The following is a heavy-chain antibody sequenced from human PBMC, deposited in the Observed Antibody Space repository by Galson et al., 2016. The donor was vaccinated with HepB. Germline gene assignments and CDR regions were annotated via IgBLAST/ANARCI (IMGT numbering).Heavy chain of an antibody. V-gene: IGHV4-4*07. CDR3: ARARAMDF. J-gene: IGHJ4*02. Sequence: ISSYYWNWIRQPAGKGPEWIGRIYNSGSTNYNPSLKSRVTMSVDTSKNQFSLKLKSVTAADTAVYYCARARAMDFWGQGTLVTVSS. CDR1: ISSYY. CDR2: IYNSGST.